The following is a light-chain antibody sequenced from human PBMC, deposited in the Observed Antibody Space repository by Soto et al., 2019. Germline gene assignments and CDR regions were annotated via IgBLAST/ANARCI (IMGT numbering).Light chain of an antibody. CDR3: TSYTTSSTHWV. V-gene: IGLV2-14*01. CDR1: SSDVGGYNY. CDR2: EVS. Sequence: QSALTQPASVSGSPGQSITISCTGTSSDVGGYNYVSWYQQHPGKAPKLMIYEVSNRPSGVSNRFSGSKSGNTASLTISGLQAEDENNYYCTSYTTSSTHWVFGGGTKLTAL. J-gene: IGLJ3*02.